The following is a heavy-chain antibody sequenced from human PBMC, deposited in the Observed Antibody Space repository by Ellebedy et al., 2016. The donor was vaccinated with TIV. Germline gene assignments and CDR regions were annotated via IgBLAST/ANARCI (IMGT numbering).Heavy chain of an antibody. CDR1: GFTFGCCA. Sequence: PGGSLRLSCAASGFTFGCCAMSWVRQAPGKGLEWVSVISNGGDTTYADSVKGRFTISRDNSKNTLYLQMNSLRAEDTALYYCARWYGSGTYYLDPWGQGTLVTVSS. CDR2: ISNGGDTT. J-gene: IGHJ5*01. V-gene: IGHV3-23*01. D-gene: IGHD3-10*01. CDR3: ARWYGSGTYYLDP.